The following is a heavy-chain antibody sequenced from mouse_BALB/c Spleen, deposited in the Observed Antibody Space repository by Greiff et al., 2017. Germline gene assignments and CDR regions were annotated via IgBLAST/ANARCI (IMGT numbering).Heavy chain of an antibody. Sequence: EVQLQQSGAELVKPGASVKLSCTASGFTFNDSYMHWVKQRPEQGLEWIGRIDPANGNTKYDPKFQGKATITADTSSNTAYLQLSSLTSEDTAVYYCARSHYGSSHWYFDVWGAGTTVTVSS. D-gene: IGHD1-1*01. CDR2: IDPANGNT. CDR3: ARSHYGSSHWYFDV. J-gene: IGHJ1*01. V-gene: IGHV14-3*02. CDR1: GFTFNDSY.